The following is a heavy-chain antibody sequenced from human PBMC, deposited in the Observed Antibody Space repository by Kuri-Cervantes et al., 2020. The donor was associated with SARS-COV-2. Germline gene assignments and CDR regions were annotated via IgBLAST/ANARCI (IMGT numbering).Heavy chain of an antibody. CDR2: ISYDGSNK. CDR1: GFTFSSYA. D-gene: IGHD1-26*01. Sequence: GGSLRLSCAASGFTFSSYAMSWVRQAPGKGLEWVAVISYDGSNKYYADSVKGRFTISRDNSKNTLYLQMNSLRAEDTAVYYCARVTVGATWLGDAFDIWGQGTMVTVSS. V-gene: IGHV3-30-3*01. J-gene: IGHJ3*02. CDR3: ARVTVGATWLGDAFDI.